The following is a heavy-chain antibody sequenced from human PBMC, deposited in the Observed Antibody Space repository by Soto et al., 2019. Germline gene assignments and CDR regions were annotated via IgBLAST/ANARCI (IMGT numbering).Heavy chain of an antibody. J-gene: IGHJ6*02. CDR3: ARADYYYYYGMDV. CDR1: GFTFSSYE. V-gene: IGHV3-48*03. CDR2: ISSSGSTI. Sequence: VGSLRLSCAASGFTFSSYEMNWVRQAPGKGLEWVSYISSSGSTIYYADSVKGRFTISRDNAKNSLYLQMNSLRAEDTAVYYCARADYYYYYGMDVCGQGTTVTVSS.